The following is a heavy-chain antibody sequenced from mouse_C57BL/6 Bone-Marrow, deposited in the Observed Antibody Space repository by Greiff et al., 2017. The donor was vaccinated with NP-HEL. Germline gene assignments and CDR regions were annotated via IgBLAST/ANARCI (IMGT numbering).Heavy chain of an antibody. CDR1: GFTFSSYA. J-gene: IGHJ1*03. CDR2: ISDGGSYT. V-gene: IGHV5-4*01. D-gene: IGHD2-5*01. CDR3: ARDWGYSNWYFDV. Sequence: EVMLVESGGGLVKPGGSLKLSCAASGFTFSSYAMSWVRQTPEKRLEWVATISDGGSYTYYPDNVKGRFTISRDNAKNNLYLQMSHLKSEDTAMYDCARDWGYSNWYFDVWGTGTTVTVSS.